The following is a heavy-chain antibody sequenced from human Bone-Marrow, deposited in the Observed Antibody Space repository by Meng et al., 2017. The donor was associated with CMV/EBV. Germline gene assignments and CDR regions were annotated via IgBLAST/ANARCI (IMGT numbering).Heavy chain of an antibody. CDR2: ISSSSSYI. D-gene: IGHD2-2*01. J-gene: IGHJ6*02. V-gene: IGHV3-21*01. Sequence: GGSLRLSCAASGFTFSSYSMNWVRQAPGKGLEWVSSISSSSSYIYYADSVKGRFTISRDNAKNSLYLQMNSLRAEDTAVYYCASEYCSSTSCYPYYYYYYGMDVWGQGTTVTVSS. CDR1: GFTFSSYS. CDR3: ASEYCSSTSCYPYYYYYYGMDV.